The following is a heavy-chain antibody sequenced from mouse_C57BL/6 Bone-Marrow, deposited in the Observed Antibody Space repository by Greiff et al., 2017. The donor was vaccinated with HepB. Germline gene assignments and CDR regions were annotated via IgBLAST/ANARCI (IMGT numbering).Heavy chain of an antibody. V-gene: IGHV3-6*01. CDR2: ISYDGSN. Sequence: VQLKESGPGLVKPSQSLSLTCSVTGYSITSGYYWNWIRQFPGNKLEWMGYISYDGSNNYNPSLKNRISITRDTSKNQFFLKLNSVTTEDTATYYCARGGLRRDYYAMDYWGQGTSVTVSS. CDR3: ARGGLRRDYYAMDY. D-gene: IGHD2-4*01. J-gene: IGHJ4*01. CDR1: GYSITSGYY.